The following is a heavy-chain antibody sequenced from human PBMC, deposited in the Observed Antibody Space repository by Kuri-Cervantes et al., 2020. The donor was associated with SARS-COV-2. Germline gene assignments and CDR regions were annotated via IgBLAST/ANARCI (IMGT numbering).Heavy chain of an antibody. CDR1: GGSFSGYY. Sequence: SQTLSLTCAVYGGSFSGYYWSWIRQPPGKGLEWIGEINHSGSTNYNPSLKSRVTISVDTSKNQFSLKLSSVTAADTAVYYCARKMDTAMVIDYWGQGTLVPSPQ. CDR3: ARKMDTAMVIDY. V-gene: IGHV4-34*01. CDR2: INHSGST. D-gene: IGHD5-18*01. J-gene: IGHJ4*02.